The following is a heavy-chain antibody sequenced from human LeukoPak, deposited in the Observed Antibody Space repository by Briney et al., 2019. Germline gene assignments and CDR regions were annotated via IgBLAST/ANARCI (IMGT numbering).Heavy chain of an antibody. V-gene: IGHV1-2*02. CDR2: IDPNSGDT. D-gene: IGHD3-16*01. CDR3: ARGDIGSVDY. CDR1: GYTFTGYY. J-gene: IGHJ4*02. Sequence: GASVKVSCKASGYTFTGYYMHWVRQAPGQGLEWMGWIDPNSGDTNYAQKFQGRVTMTRDTSISTAYMELSRLSSDDTAVYYCARGDIGSVDYWGQGTLVTVSS.